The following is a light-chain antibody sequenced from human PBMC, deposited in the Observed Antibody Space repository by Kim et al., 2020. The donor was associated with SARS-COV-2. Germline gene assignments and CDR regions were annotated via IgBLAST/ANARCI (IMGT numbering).Light chain of an antibody. CDR1: QSISNY. J-gene: IGKJ4*01. Sequence: DVQMTQSPSSLSASVGDRVTITCRASQSISNYLNWYQQKPGKAPKLLIYSASSLQSGVPSRFSGSGSRTDFTLTISSLQPEDFATYYCQQSYSIPLTFGGGTKLEI. CDR2: SAS. V-gene: IGKV1-39*01. CDR3: QQSYSIPLT.